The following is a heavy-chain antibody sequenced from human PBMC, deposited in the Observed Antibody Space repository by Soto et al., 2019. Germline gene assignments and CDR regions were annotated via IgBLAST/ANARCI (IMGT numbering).Heavy chain of an antibody. V-gene: IGHV3-15*01. J-gene: IGHJ4*02. CDR3: TSNAAAKEGTLSY. CDR1: GFTFNSAR. D-gene: IGHD1-1*01. Sequence: GSLRLTCSASGFTFNSARMSLVRQAPGKGLDWVGRIDGGKTDFAAPVEGRFTFSRDDSRNTLFLQMNSLKTEDAGVYYCTSNAAAKEGTLSYWGQGTLVTVSS. CDR2: IDGGKT.